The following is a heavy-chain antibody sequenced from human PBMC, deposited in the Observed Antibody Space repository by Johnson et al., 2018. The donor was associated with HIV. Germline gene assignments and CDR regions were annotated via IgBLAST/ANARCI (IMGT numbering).Heavy chain of an antibody. J-gene: IGHJ3*02. V-gene: IGHV3-66*01. Sequence: VQLVESGGGVVQPGRSLRLSCAAPGFTVSSNYMSWVRQAPGKGLEWVSVIYSGGSTYYADSVKGRFTISRDNSKNNLYLQMNSLRAEDTAVYYCASAVARTKGGAFDIWGQGTMGTVSS. CDR1: GFTVSSNY. CDR2: IYSGGST. D-gene: IGHD6-19*01. CDR3: ASAVARTKGGAFDI.